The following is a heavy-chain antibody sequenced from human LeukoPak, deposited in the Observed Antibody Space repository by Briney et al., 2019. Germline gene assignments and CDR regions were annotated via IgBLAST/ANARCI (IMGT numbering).Heavy chain of an antibody. J-gene: IGHJ5*02. CDR2: IKQDGSEK. Sequence: GGSLRLSCAASGFTFSSYWMSWVRQAPGKGLEWVANIKQDGSEKYYVDSVKGRFTISRDNAKNSLCLQMNSLRAEDTAVYYCARVRRIAAAGEGLSWGQGTLVTVPS. CDR3: ARVRRIAAAGEGLS. D-gene: IGHD6-13*01. CDR1: GFTFSSYW. V-gene: IGHV3-7*03.